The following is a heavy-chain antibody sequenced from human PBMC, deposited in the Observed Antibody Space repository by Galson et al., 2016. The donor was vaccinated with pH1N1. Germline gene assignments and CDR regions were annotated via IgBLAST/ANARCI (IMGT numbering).Heavy chain of an antibody. D-gene: IGHD2-21*02. Sequence: SLRLSCAASGFTFSCCAMHWVRQAPGQGLECVAVIITDGNNVNYADYVKGRFTISSDSSNNTRYLQMNSLRTEDTAIYYCARSRDCSFDFWGQGALVTVSS. CDR2: IITDGNNV. V-gene: IGHV3-30*04. CDR3: ARSRDCSFDF. CDR1: GFTFSCCA. J-gene: IGHJ4*02.